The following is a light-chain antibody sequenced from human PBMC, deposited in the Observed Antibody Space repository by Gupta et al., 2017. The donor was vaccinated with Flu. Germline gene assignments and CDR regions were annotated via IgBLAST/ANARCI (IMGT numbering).Light chain of an antibody. V-gene: IGKV2-30*01. CDR1: QSLGYSDGNNY. J-gene: IGKJ2*02. CDR3: IKGKRPWT. Sequence: PFTLGQPACISCRSSQSLGYSDGNNYLNWFQQRPGQSPRRIIYEGSNRDSGVTDRFSGSRGGNDFTLKSSREEDEGGGVYYGIKGKRPWTFGQGTKLEIK. CDR2: EGS.